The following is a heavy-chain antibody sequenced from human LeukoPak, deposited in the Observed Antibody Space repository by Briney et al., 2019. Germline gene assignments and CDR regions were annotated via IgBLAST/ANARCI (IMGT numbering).Heavy chain of an antibody. J-gene: IGHJ6*03. CDR3: AKAYCGGDCYAYYMDV. Sequence: SETLSLTCTVSGGSISSYYWSWIRQPAGKGLEWIGRIYTSGSTNYNPSLKSRVTMSVDTSKNQFSLKPSSVTAADTAVYYCAKAYCGGDCYAYYMDVWGKGTTVTVSS. V-gene: IGHV4-4*07. CDR1: GGSISSYY. CDR2: IYTSGST. D-gene: IGHD2-21*02.